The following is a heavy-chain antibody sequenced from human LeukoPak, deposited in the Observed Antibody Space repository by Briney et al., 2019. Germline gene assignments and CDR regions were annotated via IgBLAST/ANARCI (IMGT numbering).Heavy chain of an antibody. CDR2: IYTTGST. V-gene: IGHV4-61*09. CDR3: ARDYSYDYVWGSYRVYYYYMDV. CDR1: GGSISSGSYY. D-gene: IGHD3-16*02. J-gene: IGHJ6*03. Sequence: SQTLSLTCTVSGGSISSGSYYWSWIRQPAGKGLEWIGHIYTTGSTNYNPSLKRRITISVERTKNTFSLKLSSVTAADTAVYYCARDYSYDYVWGSYRVYYYYMDVWGKGTTVTVSS.